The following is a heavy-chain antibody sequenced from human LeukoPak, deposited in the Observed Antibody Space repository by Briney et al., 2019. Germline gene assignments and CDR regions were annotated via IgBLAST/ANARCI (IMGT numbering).Heavy chain of an antibody. CDR3: ARVESGYSGYDTHYYYGMDV. D-gene: IGHD5-12*01. V-gene: IGHV4-30-4*02. Sequence: SETLSLTCTVSGGSISSGDYYWSWIRQSPGKGLEWIGYIYYSGSTYYNPSLKSRVTISVDTSKNQFSLKLSSVTAADTAVYYCARVESGYSGYDTHYYYGMDVWGQGTTVTVSS. CDR2: IYYSGST. J-gene: IGHJ6*02. CDR1: GGSISSGDYY.